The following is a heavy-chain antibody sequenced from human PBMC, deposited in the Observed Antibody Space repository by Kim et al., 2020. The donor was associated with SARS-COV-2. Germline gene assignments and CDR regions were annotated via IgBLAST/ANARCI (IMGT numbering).Heavy chain of an antibody. Sequence: YADSVKGRFTISRDKSKNTLYLQMNSLRAEDTAVYYCARDTRDYYGMDVWGQGTTVTVSS. CDR3: ARDTRDYYGMDV. J-gene: IGHJ6*02. V-gene: IGHV3-33*01.